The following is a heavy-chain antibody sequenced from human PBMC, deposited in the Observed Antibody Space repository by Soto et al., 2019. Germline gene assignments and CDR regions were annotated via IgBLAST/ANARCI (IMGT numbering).Heavy chain of an antibody. CDR2: ISGSGGAT. Sequence: GGSLRLTCAASGFTFGINYMNWVRQAPGKGLEWVSIISGSGGATFYADSVKGRFTISRDNSKKRVFLQMDSLRADDTALYFCAKVTDCVPSRCEDGIDIWGHGTMVTVSS. D-gene: IGHD2-21*01. CDR3: AKVTDCVPSRCEDGIDI. V-gene: IGHV3-23*01. J-gene: IGHJ3*02. CDR1: GFTFGINY.